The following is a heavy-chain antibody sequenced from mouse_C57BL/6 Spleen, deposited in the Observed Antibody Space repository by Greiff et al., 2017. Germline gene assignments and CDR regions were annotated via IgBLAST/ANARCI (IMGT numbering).Heavy chain of an antibody. CDR1: GYTFTSYW. J-gene: IGHJ4*01. Sequence: QVQLQQPGAELVKPGASVKLSCKASGYTFTSYWMHWVKQRPGRGLEWIGRIDPNSGGTKYNEKFQSKATLTVDKPSSTAYMQLSSLTSEDSAVYYCARSRGDGYYVLYAMDYWGQGTSVTVSS. D-gene: IGHD2-3*01. V-gene: IGHV1-72*01. CDR3: ARSRGDGYYVLYAMDY. CDR2: IDPNSGGT.